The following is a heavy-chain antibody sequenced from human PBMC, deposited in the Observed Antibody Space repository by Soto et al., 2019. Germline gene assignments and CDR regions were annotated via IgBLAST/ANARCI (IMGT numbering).Heavy chain of an antibody. CDR1: GFTFSSYG. D-gene: IGHD2-15*01. J-gene: IGHJ5*02. Sequence: QVQLVESGGGVVQPGRSLRLSCAASGFTFSSYGMHWVRQAPGKGLEWVAVIWYDGSNKYYADSVKGRFTISRDNSKKSLYLQMNSLRAEDTAVYYCAKERIGYWFAPGGQGTLVTVSS. CDR3: AKERIGYWFAP. CDR2: IWYDGSNK. V-gene: IGHV3-33*03.